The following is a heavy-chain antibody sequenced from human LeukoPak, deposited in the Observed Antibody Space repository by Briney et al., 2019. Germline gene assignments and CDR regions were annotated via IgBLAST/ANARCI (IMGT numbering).Heavy chain of an antibody. D-gene: IGHD1-26*01. CDR3: ARSQMEAATFFDY. V-gene: IGHV3-11*01. CDR2: IRRDSSTL. J-gene: IGHJ4*02. CDR1: GFTFRDYY. Sequence: GGSLRLSCAASGFTFRDYYMSWLRQVPGKGLEWVSYIRRDSSTLYYAGSVKGRFTISRDNAKNSLYLQMSSLRAEDTAVYYCARSQMEAATFFDYWGQGTLVTVSS.